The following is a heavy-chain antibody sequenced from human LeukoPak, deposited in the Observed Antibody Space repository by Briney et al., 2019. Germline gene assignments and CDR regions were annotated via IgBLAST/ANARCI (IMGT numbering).Heavy chain of an antibody. CDR1: GYSFTDYN. Sequence: ASVKLSCKASGYSFTDYNMHWVRQAPGQGLEWMGWINLNNGDIKSAQKFQGRVTMTRDTSITTVYTKVSWLTSDDTAIYYCARADRLHGGPYLIGPWGQGTLVTVSS. V-gene: IGHV1-2*02. J-gene: IGHJ5*02. CDR3: ARADRLHGGPYLIGP. CDR2: INLNNGDI. D-gene: IGHD2-21*01.